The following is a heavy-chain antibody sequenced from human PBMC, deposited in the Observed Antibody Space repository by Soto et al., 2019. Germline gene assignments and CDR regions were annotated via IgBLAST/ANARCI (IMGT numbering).Heavy chain of an antibody. V-gene: IGHV5-51*01. D-gene: IGHD2-15*01. CDR3: ARHKGPLGYCSGGSCYFDY. Sequence: GESLKISCKGSGYSFTSYWIGWVCQMPGKGLEWMGIIYPGDSDTRYSPSFQGQVTISADKSISTAYLQWSSLKASDTAMYYCARHKGPLGYCSGGSCYFDYWGQGTLVTVSS. CDR1: GYSFTSYW. J-gene: IGHJ4*02. CDR2: IYPGDSDT.